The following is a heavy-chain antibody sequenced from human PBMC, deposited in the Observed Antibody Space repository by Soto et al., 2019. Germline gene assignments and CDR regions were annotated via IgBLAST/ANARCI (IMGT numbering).Heavy chain of an antibody. CDR3: AKDFVPELGIFGDY. CDR1: GFTFSSYA. D-gene: IGHD7-27*01. CDR2: ISGSGGST. V-gene: IGHV3-23*01. Sequence: PRWGSLRLSCAASGFTFSSYAMSWVRQAPGKGLEWVSAISGSGGSTYYADSVKGRFTISRDNSKNTLYLQMNSLRAEDTAVYYCAKDFVPELGIFGDYWGQGTLVTVSS. J-gene: IGHJ4*02.